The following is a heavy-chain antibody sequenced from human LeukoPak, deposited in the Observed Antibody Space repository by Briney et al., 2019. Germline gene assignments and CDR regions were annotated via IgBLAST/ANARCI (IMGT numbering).Heavy chain of an antibody. CDR1: GFTFSSYA. V-gene: IGHV3-23*01. D-gene: IGHD5-18*01. J-gene: IGHJ4*02. CDR2: ISDSGDST. Sequence: GGSLRLSCAASGFTFSSYAMTRVRQAPGKGLEWVSGISDSGDSTYYADSVKGRFTISRDNSKNTLYLQMNSLRAEDTAVYYCAKKEDATMVHYYFDYWGQGTLVTVSS. CDR3: AKKEDATMVHYYFDY.